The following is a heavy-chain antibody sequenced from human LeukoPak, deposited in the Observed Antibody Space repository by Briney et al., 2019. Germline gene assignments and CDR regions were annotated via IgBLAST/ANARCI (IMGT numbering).Heavy chain of an antibody. CDR3: ARDRDSSWHVFDY. D-gene: IGHD6-13*01. J-gene: IGHJ4*02. CDR1: LFTLSSYS. V-gene: IGHV3-21*01. Sequence: PRGCLRLSCAPSLFTLSSYSMNWVRPTPGKGLEWVSSFNISISYIYYADSVKGRFTISRDNAKNSLYLQMNSLRAEDTAVYYWARDRDSSWHVFDYWGQGTLVTVSS. CDR2: FNISISYI.